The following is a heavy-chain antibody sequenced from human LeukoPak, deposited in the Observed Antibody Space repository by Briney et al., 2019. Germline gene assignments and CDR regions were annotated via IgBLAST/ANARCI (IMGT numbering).Heavy chain of an antibody. CDR2: IKQDGSEK. CDR1: GFTFSSYW. J-gene: IGHJ3*02. D-gene: IGHD2/OR15-2a*01. V-gene: IGHV3-7*04. CDR3: ARVSILIVPYYAFDI. Sequence: GGSLRLSCAASGFTFSSYWMSWVRQAPGRGLEWVANIKQDGSEKDYVDSVKGRFTISRDNAKNSLYLQMNSLRAEDTAVYYCARVSILIVPYYAFDIWGQGTMVTVSS.